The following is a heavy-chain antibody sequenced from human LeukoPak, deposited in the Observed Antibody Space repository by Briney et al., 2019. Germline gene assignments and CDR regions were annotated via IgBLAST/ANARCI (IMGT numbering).Heavy chain of an antibody. D-gene: IGHD1-7*01. CDR2: IAAYNGKT. CDR3: ARVGTTDYYYYYMDV. V-gene: IGHV1-18*01. CDR1: GYSFTTYG. J-gene: IGHJ6*03. Sequence: GASVKLSCGTSGYSFTTYGISWVRQAPGQGLEWMGWIAAYNGKTDYAQNLQGRVTMTIDTYTSTSYMELRSLRSDDTAVYYCARVGTTDYYYYYMDVWGKGTTVTVSS.